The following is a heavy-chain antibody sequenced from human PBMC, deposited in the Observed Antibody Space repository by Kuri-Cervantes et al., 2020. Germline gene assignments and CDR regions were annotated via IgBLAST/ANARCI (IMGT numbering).Heavy chain of an antibody. CDR1: GYTFTSYG. D-gene: IGHD3-9*01. V-gene: IGHV1-18*01. CDR3: ARAALRYFPLPY. CDR2: ISAYNGNT. Sequence: ASVKVSCKASGYTFTSYGISWVRQAPGQGLEWMGWISAYNGNTNYAQKLQGRVTMTTDTSTSTAYMELRSPRSEDTAVYYCARAALRYFPLPYWGQGTLVTVSS. J-gene: IGHJ4*02.